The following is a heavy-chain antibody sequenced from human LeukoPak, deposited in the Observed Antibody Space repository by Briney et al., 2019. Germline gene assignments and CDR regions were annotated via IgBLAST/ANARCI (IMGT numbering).Heavy chain of an antibody. V-gene: IGHV3-33*01. Sequence: PGRSLRLSCAPSGFTFSSYGMHWVRQAPGKGLEWVAVIWYDGSNKYYADSVKGRFTISRDNSKNTLYLQMNSLRAEDRAVYYCARDRVGASDWGQGTLVTVSS. CDR1: GFTFSSYG. CDR2: IWYDGSNK. CDR3: ARDRVGASD. D-gene: IGHD1-26*01. J-gene: IGHJ4*02.